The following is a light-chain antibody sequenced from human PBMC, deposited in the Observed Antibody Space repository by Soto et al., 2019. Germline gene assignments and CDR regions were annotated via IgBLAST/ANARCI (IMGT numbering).Light chain of an antibody. CDR2: DAS. J-gene: IGKJ1*01. Sequence: DIQMTQSPSTLSASVGDRVTITCRASQSISSGLAWYQQKPGKAPKLLIYDASSLESGVPSRFSGSGSGTEFPLTISRLQTDDFATYYCQQYNSYSWTLGQGTKVDIK. CDR1: QSISSG. CDR3: QQYNSYSWT. V-gene: IGKV1-5*01.